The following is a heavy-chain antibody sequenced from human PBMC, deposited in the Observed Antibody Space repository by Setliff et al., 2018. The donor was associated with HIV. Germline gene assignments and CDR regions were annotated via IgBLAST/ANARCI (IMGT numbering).Heavy chain of an antibody. D-gene: IGHD6-13*01. CDR1: GFTFANYG. CDR2: ISSNDGNT. CDR3: TRGYSSNWYVKPLDP. Sequence: ASVKVSCKGSGFTFANYGISWVRQAPGHGLEWMGWISSNDGNTNYAQKFQGRLTMTTDTSTTTAYMELRSLRSDDTAVYYCTRGYSSNWYVKPLDPWGQGTPVTVSS. J-gene: IGHJ5*02. V-gene: IGHV1-18*01.